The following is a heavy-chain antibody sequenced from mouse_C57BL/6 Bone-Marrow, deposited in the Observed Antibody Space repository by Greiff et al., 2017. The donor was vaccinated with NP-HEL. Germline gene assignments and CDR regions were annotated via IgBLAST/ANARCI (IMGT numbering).Heavy chain of an antibody. CDR1: GYTFTSYW. CDR3: ARRPHYAMDY. Sequence: QVHVKQPGAELVRPGSSVKLSCKASGYTFTSYWMDWVKQRPGQGLEWIGNIYPSDSETHYNQKFKDKATLTVDKSSSTAYMQLSSLTSEDSAVYYCARRPHYAMDYWGQGTSVTVSS. V-gene: IGHV1-61*01. CDR2: IYPSDSET. J-gene: IGHJ4*01.